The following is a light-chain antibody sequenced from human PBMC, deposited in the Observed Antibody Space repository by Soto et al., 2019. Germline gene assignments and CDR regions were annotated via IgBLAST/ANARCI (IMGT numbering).Light chain of an antibody. CDR1: QSVTSNY. V-gene: IGKV3-20*01. CDR3: QQYGSSSIT. Sequence: ESVLTQSPGTLSVSPGERATLSCRVSQSVTSNYLAWYQQKPGQAPRLLFYGASTRATGIPDRFSGSGSGTDFTLTISRLEPEDFAVYYCQQYGSSSITFGQGTRLDNK. J-gene: IGKJ5*01. CDR2: GAS.